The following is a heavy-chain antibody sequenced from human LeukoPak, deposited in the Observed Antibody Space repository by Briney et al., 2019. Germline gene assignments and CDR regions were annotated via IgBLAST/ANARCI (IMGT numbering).Heavy chain of an antibody. Sequence: GGSLRLSCSASGFTFSTYWMSWVRQAPGKGLEWVANIKEDGTETYYVDSVKGRFTISRDNAKNSLYLQMNSLRVEDTAVYYCAKEGRSLQTYWGQGTLVTVSS. CDR3: AKEGRSLQTY. D-gene: IGHD5-24*01. CDR1: GFTFSTYW. V-gene: IGHV3-7*03. J-gene: IGHJ4*02. CDR2: IKEDGTET.